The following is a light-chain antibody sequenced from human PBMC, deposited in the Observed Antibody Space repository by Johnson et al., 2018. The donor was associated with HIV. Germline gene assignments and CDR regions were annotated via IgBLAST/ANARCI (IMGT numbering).Light chain of an antibody. V-gene: IGLV1-51*02. Sequence: QPVLTQPPSVSAAPGQKVTISCSGSTSSIGNNYVSWYQHLPGTAPKLLIYENNKRPSGIPDRLSDSQSGTSATLAITGLQTGDEADYYCGTWDTSLGAQYVFGTGTKVTVL. CDR3: GTWDTSLGAQYV. CDR2: ENN. CDR1: TSSIGNNY. J-gene: IGLJ1*01.